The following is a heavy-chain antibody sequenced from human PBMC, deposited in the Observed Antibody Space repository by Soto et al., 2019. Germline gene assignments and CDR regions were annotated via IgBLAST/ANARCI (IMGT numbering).Heavy chain of an antibody. D-gene: IGHD6-6*01. V-gene: IGHV3-30-3*01. CDR1: GFTFSSYA. J-gene: IGHJ4*02. Sequence: QVQLVESGGGVVQPGRSLRLSCAASGFTFSSYAMHWVRQAPGKGLEWVAVISYDGSNKYYADSVKGRFTISRDNSKNTLYLQMNSLRAEDTAVYYCARLAGSSSSGLSFWGQGTLVTVSS. CDR3: ARLAGSSSSGLSF. CDR2: ISYDGSNK.